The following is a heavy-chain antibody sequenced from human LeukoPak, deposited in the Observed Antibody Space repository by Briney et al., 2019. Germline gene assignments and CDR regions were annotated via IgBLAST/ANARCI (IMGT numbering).Heavy chain of an antibody. CDR3: ARATPYTPHLEWLLVVVAYYFDY. CDR1: GFIFTSYS. J-gene: IGHJ4*02. CDR2: ISSSSSTI. V-gene: IGHV3-48*01. D-gene: IGHD3-3*01. Sequence: GGSLRLSCAASGFIFTSYSMNWVRQAPGKGLEWISYISSSSSTIYYADSVKGRFTISRDNAKNSLYLQMNSLRAEDTAVYYCARATPYTPHLEWLLVVVAYYFDYWGQGTLVTVSS.